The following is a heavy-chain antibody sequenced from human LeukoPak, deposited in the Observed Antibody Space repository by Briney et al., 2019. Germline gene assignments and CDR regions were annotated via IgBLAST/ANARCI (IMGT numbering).Heavy chain of an antibody. Sequence: SETLSLTCTVSGGSISSYYWSWIRQPPGKGLEWIGYIYYSGSTNYNPSLKSRVTISVDTSKNQFSLKLSSVTAADTAVYYCARWSRVLDAFDIWGQGTMVTVSS. CDR2: IYYSGST. CDR3: ARWSRVLDAFDI. J-gene: IGHJ3*02. V-gene: IGHV4-59*12. CDR1: GGSISSYY. D-gene: IGHD3-3*01.